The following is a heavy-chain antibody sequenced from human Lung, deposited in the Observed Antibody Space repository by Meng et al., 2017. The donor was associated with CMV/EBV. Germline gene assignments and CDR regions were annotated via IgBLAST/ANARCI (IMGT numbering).Heavy chain of an antibody. CDR1: GGSISSYY. CDR3: AREEGIGGFDP. Sequence: VRRQEWGQGLVKPSETLSLTCPVSGGSISSYYWSWIRQPPGKGLEWIGYIYYSGSTNYNPSLKSRVTISVDTSKNQFSLKLSSVTAADTAVYYCAREEGIGGFDPWGQGTLVTVSS. J-gene: IGHJ5*02. D-gene: IGHD3-10*01. CDR2: IYYSGST. V-gene: IGHV4-59*01.